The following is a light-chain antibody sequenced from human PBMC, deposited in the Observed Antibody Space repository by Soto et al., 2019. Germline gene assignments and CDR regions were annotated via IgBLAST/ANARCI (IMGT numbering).Light chain of an antibody. V-gene: IGKV3-11*01. Sequence: EIVLTQSPATLSLTPAERATLSCRASQSVDSYLAWYQQKPGQAPRHLIFDASNRATGIPARFSGSGSGTDFTLTISSLEPEDLAVYYCLQHNNGLTFGGGTKVEMK. CDR2: DAS. CDR3: LQHNNGLT. CDR1: QSVDSY. J-gene: IGKJ4*01.